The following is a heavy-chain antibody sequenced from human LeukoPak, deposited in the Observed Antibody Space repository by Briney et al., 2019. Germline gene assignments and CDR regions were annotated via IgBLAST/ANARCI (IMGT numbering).Heavy chain of an antibody. CDR2: INPSGGST. J-gene: IGHJ4*02. Sequence: ASVKVSYKASGYTFTSYYMHWVRQAPGQGLEWMGIINPSGGSTSYAQKSQGRVTMTRDTSTSTVYMELSGLRSEDTAVYYCASGSGYYGVSLTPFDYWGQGTLVTVSS. CDR3: ASGSGYYGVSLTPFDY. CDR1: GYTFTSYY. V-gene: IGHV1-46*01. D-gene: IGHD3-22*01.